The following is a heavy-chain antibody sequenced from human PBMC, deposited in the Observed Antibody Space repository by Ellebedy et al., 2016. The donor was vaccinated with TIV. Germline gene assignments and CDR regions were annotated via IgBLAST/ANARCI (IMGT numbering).Heavy chain of an antibody. V-gene: IGHV3-74*01. D-gene: IGHD1-26*01. CDR2: INSDGSST. J-gene: IGHJ3*02. Sequence: GESLKISCAASGFTFSSYWMHWVRQAPGKGLVWVSRINSDGSSTSHAGSVKGRFTISRDNAKNTLYLQMNSLRAEDTAVYYCARESGRSGGALDAFDIWGQGTMVTVSS. CDR3: ARESGRSGGALDAFDI. CDR1: GFTFSSYW.